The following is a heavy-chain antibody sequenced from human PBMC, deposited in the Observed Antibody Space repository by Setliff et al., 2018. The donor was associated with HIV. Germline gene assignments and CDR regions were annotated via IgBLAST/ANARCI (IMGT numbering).Heavy chain of an antibody. J-gene: IGHJ3*02. CDR1: GFTFSSYA. D-gene: IGHD3-22*01. CDR2: ISYDGSNK. V-gene: IGHV3-30-3*01. Sequence: GGSLRLSCAASGFTFSSYAMHWVRQAPGKGLEWVAVISYDGSNKYYADSVKGRFTISRDNSKNTLYLQMNSLRAEDTAVYYCARTGVNYYDSSHDAFDIWGQGTMVTVSS. CDR3: ARTGVNYYDSSHDAFDI.